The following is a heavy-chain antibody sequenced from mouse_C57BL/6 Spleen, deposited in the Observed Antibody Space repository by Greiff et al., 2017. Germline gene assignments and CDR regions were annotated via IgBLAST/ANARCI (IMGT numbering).Heavy chain of an antibody. V-gene: IGHV1-18*01. D-gene: IGHD1-1*01. CDR1: GYTFTDYN. J-gene: IGHJ2*01. Sequence: VQLQQSGPELVKPGASVKIPCKASGYTFTDYNMDWVKQSHGKSLEWIGDINPNNGGTIYNQTFKGKATLTVDKSSSTAYMELRSLTSEDTAVYYCARLSTTVVYFDYWGQGTTLTVSS. CDR2: INPNNGGT. CDR3: ARLSTTVVYFDY.